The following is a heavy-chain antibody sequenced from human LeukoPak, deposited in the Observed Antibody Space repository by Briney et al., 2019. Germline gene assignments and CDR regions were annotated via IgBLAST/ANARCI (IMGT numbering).Heavy chain of an antibody. J-gene: IGHJ2*01. CDR1: GFTFSSYP. CDR3: ARRQRKDITGTASYWYFDL. V-gene: IGHV3-23*01. CDR2: ISGSGGST. D-gene: IGHD2-21*02. Sequence: GGSLRLSCAASGFTFSSYPMSWVRQAPGKGLEWVSVISGSGGSTYYVDSVKGRFTISRDNYRNTLYQQMNSLRAEDTAVYYCARRQRKDITGTASYWYFDLWGRGTQVTVSS.